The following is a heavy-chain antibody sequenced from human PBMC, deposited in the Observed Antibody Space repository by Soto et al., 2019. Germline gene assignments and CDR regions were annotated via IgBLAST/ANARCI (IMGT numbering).Heavy chain of an antibody. CDR3: VNQDMATIGDAFDV. D-gene: IGHD5-12*01. V-gene: IGHV5-10-1*01. J-gene: IGHJ3*01. CDR2: IDPSDSYS. Sequence: GESLKISCKGSGYSSTNYWINWVRQMPGKGLGWMGKIDPSDSYSIYSPSFQGHVTISXXXXXXTXFXQXXXLKAXDTTMYYCVNQDMATIGDAFDVWGQGTIVTVSS. CDR1: GYSSTNYW.